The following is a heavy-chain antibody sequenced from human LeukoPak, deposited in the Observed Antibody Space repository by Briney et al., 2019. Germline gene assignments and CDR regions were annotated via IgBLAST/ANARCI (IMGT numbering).Heavy chain of an antibody. D-gene: IGHD1-26*01. CDR2: INPGRDST. V-gene: IGHV1-46*01. CDR3: TLVGATEGFDY. CDR1: GYTFSSYY. J-gene: IGHJ4*02. Sequence: ASVKVSCKASGYTFSSYYIHWVRQAPGQGLEWMGTINPGRDSTSYAQKFQGRVIMTRDTSTSTVDMDLSSLRSDDTAVYYCTLVGATEGFDYWGQGTLVTVSS.